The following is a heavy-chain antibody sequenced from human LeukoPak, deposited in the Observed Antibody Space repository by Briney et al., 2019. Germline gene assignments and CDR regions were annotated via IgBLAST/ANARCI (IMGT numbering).Heavy chain of an antibody. D-gene: IGHD3-10*01. Sequence: SETLSLTCTVSGGSISSYYWNWIRQPPGKGLEWIGYIFDSGSTNFNPSLKSRVTISVDSSKSQFSLKLSSVTASDTAVYYCARHIVRYSYRSGSPTGGHWFDPWGQGTQVTVS. CDR3: ARHIVRYSYRSGSPTGGHWFDP. V-gene: IGHV4-59*08. CDR2: IFDSGST. J-gene: IGHJ5*02. CDR1: GGSISSYY.